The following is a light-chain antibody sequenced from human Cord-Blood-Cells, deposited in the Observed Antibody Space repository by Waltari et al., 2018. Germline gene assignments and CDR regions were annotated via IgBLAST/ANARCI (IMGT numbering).Light chain of an antibody. V-gene: IGLV2-23*01. Sequence: QSALTQPASVSGSPGQSITISCTGTNSDVGSYNLVSWYQQHPGKAPKLMIYEGSKRPSGVPNRFSGSKSGNTASLTIAGLQAEDEADYYCCSYAGSSTYVFGTGTKVTVL. CDR3: CSYAGSSTYV. CDR2: EGS. J-gene: IGLJ1*01. CDR1: NSDVGSYNL.